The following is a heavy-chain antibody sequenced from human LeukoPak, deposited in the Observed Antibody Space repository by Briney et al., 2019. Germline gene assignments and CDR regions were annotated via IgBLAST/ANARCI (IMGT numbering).Heavy chain of an antibody. D-gene: IGHD7-27*01. CDR1: GFTFSSQW. Sequence: GGSLRLSCAASGFTFSSQWMHWVRQAPGKGLVWVSRINSDGSSTNYADSVKGRFAISRDNAKNTLYLQMNSLRAEDTAVYYCATSLLGWGDAFDIWGQGTMVTVSS. V-gene: IGHV3-74*01. J-gene: IGHJ3*02. CDR3: ATSLLGWGDAFDI. CDR2: INSDGSST.